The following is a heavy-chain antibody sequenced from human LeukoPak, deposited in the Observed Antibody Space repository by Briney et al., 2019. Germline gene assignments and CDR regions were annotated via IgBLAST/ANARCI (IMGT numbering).Heavy chain of an antibody. D-gene: IGHD4-17*01. CDR3: ARGGYGEVYFDY. Sequence: SETLSLTCTVSGGSISSYYWSWIRQPPGKGLEWIGYIYYSGGTNYNPSLKSRVTISVKTSKNQFSLKLSSVTAADTAVYYCARGGYGEVYFDYWGQGTLVTVSS. J-gene: IGHJ4*02. CDR2: IYYSGGT. V-gene: IGHV4-59*12. CDR1: GGSISSYY.